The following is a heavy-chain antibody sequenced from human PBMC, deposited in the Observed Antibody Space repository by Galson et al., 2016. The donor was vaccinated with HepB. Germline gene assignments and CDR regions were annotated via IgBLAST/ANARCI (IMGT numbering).Heavy chain of an antibody. D-gene: IGHD5-18*01. J-gene: IGHJ4*02. Sequence: SLRLSCAASGFTFSRYWMSWVRQAPGRRLEWVSYIDSGSTTIFYAGSVKGRFTISRDNAKNSLYLQMNSLRAEDTALYYCVRESPGVSSYGSVDYWGQGTLVTVSS. CDR2: IDSGSTTI. V-gene: IGHV3-48*04. CDR3: VRESPGVSSYGSVDY. CDR1: GFTFSRYW.